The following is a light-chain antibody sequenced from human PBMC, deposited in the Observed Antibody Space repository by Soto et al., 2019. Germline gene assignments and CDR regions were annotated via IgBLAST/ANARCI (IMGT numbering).Light chain of an antibody. J-gene: IGKJ4*01. CDR2: DAS. V-gene: IGKV1-33*01. CDR1: QDISNY. Sequence: DIQMTQSPSSLSASVGDRVTITCQASQDISNYLNWYQQKPGKAPKLLIYDASNLETGVPSRFSGSGSGTDFTFTISSLQPEDIATYYCQQYDNLACAAFGGGTKVEIK. CDR3: QQYDNLACAA.